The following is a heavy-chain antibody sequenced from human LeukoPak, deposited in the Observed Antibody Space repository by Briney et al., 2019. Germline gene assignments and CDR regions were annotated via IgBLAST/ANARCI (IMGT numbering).Heavy chain of an antibody. D-gene: IGHD3-22*01. CDR1: GFTLSSYS. V-gene: IGHV3-21*01. Sequence: GGSLRLSCAASGFTLSSYSMNWVRQAPGKGLEWVSSISSSSSYIYYADSVKGRFTISRDNAKNSLYLQMNSLTAEDTAVYYCARDLRYYDSRSDWGQGTLVTVSS. CDR3: ARDLRYYDSRSD. CDR2: ISSSSSYI. J-gene: IGHJ4*02.